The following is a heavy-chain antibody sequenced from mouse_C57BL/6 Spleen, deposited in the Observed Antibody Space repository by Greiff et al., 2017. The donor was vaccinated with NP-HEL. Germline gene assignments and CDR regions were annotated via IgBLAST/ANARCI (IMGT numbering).Heavy chain of an antibody. Sequence: VQLQQSGPGLVQPSQSLSITCTVSGFSLTSYGVHWVRQSPGKGLEWLGVIWRGGSTAYNAAFLSRLSITKDNSKNQVFFKMNSLRADDNAIYYCAKNRGYYEYYAMDYWGQGTSVTVSS. V-gene: IGHV2-5*01. D-gene: IGHD1-1*01. J-gene: IGHJ4*01. CDR3: AKNRGYYEYYAMDY. CDR1: GFSLTSYG. CDR2: IWRGGST.